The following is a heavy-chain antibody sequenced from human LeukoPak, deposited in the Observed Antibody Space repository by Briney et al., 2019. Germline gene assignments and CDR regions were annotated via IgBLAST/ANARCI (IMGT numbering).Heavy chain of an antibody. J-gene: IGHJ4*02. D-gene: IGHD3-3*01. CDR3: AKLKYYDFWSGVDY. CDR1: GGTFSSYA. V-gene: IGHV1-69*01. CDR2: IIPIFGTA. Sequence: GSSVKVSCTASGGTFSSYAISWVRQAPGQGLEWMGGIIPIFGTANYAQKFQGRVTITADESTSTAYMELSSLRSEDTAVYYCAKLKYYDFWSGVDYWGQGALVTVSS.